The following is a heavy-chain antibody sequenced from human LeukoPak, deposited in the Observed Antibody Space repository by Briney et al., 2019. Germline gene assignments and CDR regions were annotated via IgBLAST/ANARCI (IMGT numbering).Heavy chain of an antibody. D-gene: IGHD6-19*01. V-gene: IGHV4-38-2*02. J-gene: IGHJ4*02. Sequence: SETLSLTCTVSDYSISSGYYWGWIRQPPGKGLERIGSIYHNGDTYYNPSLKSRVTISVDTSKNQFSLKLSSVTAADTAVYYCARDLPVAGTGSGYWGQGTLVTVSS. CDR1: DYSISSGYY. CDR3: ARDLPVAGTGSGY. CDR2: IYHNGDT.